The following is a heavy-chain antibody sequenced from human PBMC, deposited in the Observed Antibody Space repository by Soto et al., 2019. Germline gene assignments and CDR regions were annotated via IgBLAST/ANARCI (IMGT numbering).Heavy chain of an antibody. CDR1: GFTFTSYG. Sequence: QAHLVESGGGVVQHGRSLRLSCAASGFTFTSYGMHWVRQAPGTRLEGVAVISYDGGLQHYADSVKGRFTISRDNAKNMVRPHMNSLRAEDTAVYYCVSDRGYGHASCSYSWGQGTLVSVSS. D-gene: IGHD5-18*01. CDR3: VSDRGYGHASCSYS. J-gene: IGHJ4*02. CDR2: ISYDGGLQ. V-gene: IGHV3-30*03.